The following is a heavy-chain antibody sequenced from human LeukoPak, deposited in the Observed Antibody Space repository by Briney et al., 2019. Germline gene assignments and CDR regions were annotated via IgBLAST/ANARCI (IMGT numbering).Heavy chain of an antibody. CDR2: IYYSGST. CDR1: GGSISSYY. V-gene: IGHV4-39*01. J-gene: IGHJ6*03. Sequence: SETLSLTCTVSGGSISSYYWGWIRQPPGKGLEWIGSIYYSGSTYYNPSLKSRVTISVDTSKNQFSLKLSSVTAADTAVYYCASQVTIFGHYYYYMDVWGKGTTVTVSS. CDR3: ASQVTIFGHYYYYMDV. D-gene: IGHD3-3*01.